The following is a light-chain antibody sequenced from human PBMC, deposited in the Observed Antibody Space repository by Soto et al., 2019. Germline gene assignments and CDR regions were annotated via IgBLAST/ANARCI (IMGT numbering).Light chain of an antibody. CDR2: RAS. CDR3: LQHYSYPRT. Sequence: DIQMTQSPSTLSASVGDRVTITCRASQSINIWLAWFQQKAGKAPELLIYRASTLKSGVPTRFSGSASGTEFTLAISGLQPEDFATYYCLQHYSYPRTFGQGTKVDIK. V-gene: IGKV1-5*03. J-gene: IGKJ1*01. CDR1: QSINIW.